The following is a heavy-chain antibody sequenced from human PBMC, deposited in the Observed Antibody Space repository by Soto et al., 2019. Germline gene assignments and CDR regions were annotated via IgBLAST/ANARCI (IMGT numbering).Heavy chain of an antibody. CDR2: ISYDGSNK. V-gene: IGHV3-30-3*01. Sequence: QVQLVESGGGVVQPGRSLRLSCAASGFTFSSYAMHWVRQAPGKGLEWVAVISYDGSNKYYADSVKGRFTISRDNSKNTLYLQMNSLRAEDTDVYYCARSLRELLPYYYYYYGMDVWGQGTTVTVSS. CDR1: GFTFSSYA. J-gene: IGHJ6*02. CDR3: ARSLRELLPYYYYYYGMDV. D-gene: IGHD1-26*01.